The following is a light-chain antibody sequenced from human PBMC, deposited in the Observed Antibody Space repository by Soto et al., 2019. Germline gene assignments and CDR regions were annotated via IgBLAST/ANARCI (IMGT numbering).Light chain of an antibody. CDR1: SSDVGSYNL. CDR3: CSYAGSSTYVV. J-gene: IGLJ2*01. Sequence: QSALTQPASVSGSPGQSITISCTGTSSDVGSYNLFSWYQQHPGKAPKLMIHEGSKRPSGVSNRFSGFKSGNTASLTISGLQAEDEADYYCCSYAGSSTYVVFGGGTKLTVL. CDR2: EGS. V-gene: IGLV2-23*01.